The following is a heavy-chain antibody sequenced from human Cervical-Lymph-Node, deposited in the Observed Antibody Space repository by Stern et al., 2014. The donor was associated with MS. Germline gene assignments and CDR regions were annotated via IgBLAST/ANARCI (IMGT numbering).Heavy chain of an antibody. CDR2: IFHGGSA. V-gene: IGHV4-59*01. Sequence: QLQLQESGPGLVKPSETLSLTCTVSNGSISGYFWTWIRQPPGKGLEWIGYIFHGGSANYNPSLSSRVTMSLDTSKKQFSLKLNSVTTADTAVYYCARGSAARPGYWGPGALVTVSS. CDR1: NGSISGYF. J-gene: IGHJ4*02. CDR3: ARGSAARPGY. D-gene: IGHD6-6*01.